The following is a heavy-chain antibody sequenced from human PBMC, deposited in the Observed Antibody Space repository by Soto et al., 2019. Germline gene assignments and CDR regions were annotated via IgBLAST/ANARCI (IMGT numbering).Heavy chain of an antibody. D-gene: IGHD3-10*01. J-gene: IGHJ6*04. CDR1: GYTFTTYG. CDR3: TSEGRPPYYYSALDA. V-gene: IGHV1-18*01. CDR2: INTHNGNT. Sequence: ASVKGSCKAAGYTFTTYGVSWVRQAPGQGLEWLGWINTHNGNTNYAQNLQGRAIMTADTSTNTAYMELRSLRSDDTAIYYCTSEGRPPYYYSALDACAKGTRVTVS.